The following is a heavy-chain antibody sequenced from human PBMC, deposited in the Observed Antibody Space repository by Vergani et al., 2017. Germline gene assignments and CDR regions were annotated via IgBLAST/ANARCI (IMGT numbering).Heavy chain of an antibody. Sequence: QVQLQESGPGLVKPSETLSLTCTVSGGSISSYYWSWIRQPPGEGLEWIGYIYYSGSTNYHPSLKSRVTISVDTSKNQFSLKLSSVTAADTAVYYCARAGDYCTSTSCYLAFDIWGQGTMVTVSS. CDR1: GGSISSYY. J-gene: IGHJ3*02. V-gene: IGHV4-59*01. D-gene: IGHD2-2*01. CDR3: ARAGDYCTSTSCYLAFDI. CDR2: IYYSGST.